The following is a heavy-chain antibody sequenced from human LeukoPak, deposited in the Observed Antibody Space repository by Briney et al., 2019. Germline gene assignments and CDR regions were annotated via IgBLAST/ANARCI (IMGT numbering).Heavy chain of an antibody. CDR2: IITNFGTT. D-gene: IGHD3-3*01. V-gene: IGHV1-69*13. CDR3: ARPRTYYDFWRGYPPLDY. J-gene: IGHJ4*02. CDR1: GGTFSNYA. Sequence: GASVKVSCKASGGTFSNYAISWVRQAPGQGLEWMGGIITNFGTTNYAQKFQGRVTITADESTSTVYMELSSLRSEDTAVYYCARPRTYYDFWRGYPPLDYWGQGTLVTVSS.